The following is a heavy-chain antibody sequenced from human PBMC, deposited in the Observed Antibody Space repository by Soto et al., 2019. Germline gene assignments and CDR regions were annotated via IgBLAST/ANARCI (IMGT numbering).Heavy chain of an antibody. D-gene: IGHD3-10*01. Sequence: PGGSLRLSCAASGFTVSSNYMSWVRQAPGKGLEWVSVIYSGGSTYYADSVKGRFTISRDNSKNTLYLQMNSLRAEDTAVYYCARAELAPQGVYYYYGMDVWGQGTTVTVSS. CDR1: GFTVSSNY. V-gene: IGHV3-53*01. CDR2: IYSGGST. CDR3: ARAELAPQGVYYYYGMDV. J-gene: IGHJ6*02.